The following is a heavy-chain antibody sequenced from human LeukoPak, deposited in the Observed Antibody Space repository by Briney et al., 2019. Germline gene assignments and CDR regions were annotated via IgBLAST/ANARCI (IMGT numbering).Heavy chain of an antibody. J-gene: IGHJ6*02. V-gene: IGHV3-23*01. CDR3: ARAPDIVVVPAAMGGDYYYGMDV. CDR2: ISGSGGTT. D-gene: IGHD2-2*01. CDR1: GFTFNNYA. Sequence: AGGSLRLSCAASGFTFNNYAMSWVRQAPGKGLEWVSAISGSGGTTYYADSVKGRFTFSRDNAKNSLYLQMNSLRAEDTAVYYCARAPDIVVVPAAMGGDYYYGMDVWGQGTTVTVSS.